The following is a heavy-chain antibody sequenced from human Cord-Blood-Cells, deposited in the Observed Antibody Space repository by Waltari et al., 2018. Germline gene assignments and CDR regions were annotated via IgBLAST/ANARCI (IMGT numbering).Heavy chain of an antibody. D-gene: IGHD2-8*02. CDR3: ATGGYDY. CDR2: IYHSGST. V-gene: IGHV4-38-2*02. CDR1: GYSISSGYY. J-gene: IGHJ4*02. Sequence: QVQLQESGPGLVKHSETLSLTCTVSGYSISSGYYWGWIRQPPGKGLEWIGSIYHSGSTYYNPSLKSRVTISVDTSKNQFSLKLSSVTAADTAVYYCATGGYDYWGQGTLVTVSS.